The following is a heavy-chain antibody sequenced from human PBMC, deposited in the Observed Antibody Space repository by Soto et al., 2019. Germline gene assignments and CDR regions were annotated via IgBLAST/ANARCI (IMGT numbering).Heavy chain of an antibody. D-gene: IGHD6-19*01. CDR3: AKDLGSSGWEYFDH. CDR2: ISSHGRHQ. V-gene: IGHV3-30*18. J-gene: IGHJ4*02. CDR1: GFNFGNFA. Sequence: QLVESGGGMVPPGKSLRLSCTGSGFNFGNFAVHWVRQTPVKGLEWVAVISSHGRHQYYSDSVKGRFTISRDNSNNTVHLQLSRLRLEDTAVSYCAKDLGSSGWEYFDHWGQGTLVNVSS.